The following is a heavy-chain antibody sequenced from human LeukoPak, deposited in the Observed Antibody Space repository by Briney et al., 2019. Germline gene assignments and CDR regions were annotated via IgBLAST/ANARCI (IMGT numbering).Heavy chain of an antibody. Sequence: ASVKVSCKLSRDTLTELSMHWVRQSPGKGLGWMGGFVPEDGETIYAQKFQGRVTMTEDTSTDTAYMELSSLRSDDTAVYFCATLPRGPLFDYWGQGTLVTVSS. J-gene: IGHJ4*02. CDR3: ATLPRGPLFDY. V-gene: IGHV1-24*01. CDR2: FVPEDGET. CDR1: RDTLTELS. D-gene: IGHD3-10*01.